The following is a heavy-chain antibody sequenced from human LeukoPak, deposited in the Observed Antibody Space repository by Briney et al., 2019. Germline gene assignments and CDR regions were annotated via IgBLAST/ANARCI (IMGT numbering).Heavy chain of an antibody. CDR2: IYYSGST. CDR1: GGSVSSGGYD. CDR3: ARDSNSGYDFDY. J-gene: IGHJ4*02. V-gene: IGHV4-61*08. D-gene: IGHD5-12*01. Sequence: SETLSLTCTVSGGSVSSGGYDWRWIRQPPGKGLEWIGNIYYSGSTDYNPSLKSRVTISVDTSKNQFSLKLSSVTAADTAVYYCARDSNSGYDFDYWGQGTLVTVSS.